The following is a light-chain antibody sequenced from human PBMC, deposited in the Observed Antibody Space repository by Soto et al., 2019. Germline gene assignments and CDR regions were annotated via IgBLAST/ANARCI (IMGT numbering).Light chain of an antibody. CDR2: EVD. V-gene: IGLV2-14*01. J-gene: IGLJ2*01. CDR3: QSYDINLSGVV. CDR1: SSDIGSYPY. Sequence: QSALTQPASVSGSPGQSITISCTGTSSDIGSYPYVSWYQQHPGKVPKLMIYEVDNRPSGVSNRFSGSKSGNTASLAITGLQAEDEADYYCQSYDINLSGVVFGGGTKLTVL.